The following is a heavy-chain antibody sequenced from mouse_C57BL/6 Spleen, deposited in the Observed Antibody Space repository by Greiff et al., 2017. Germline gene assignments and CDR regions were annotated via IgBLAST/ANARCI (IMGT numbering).Heavy chain of an antibody. V-gene: IGHV1-15*01. CDR2: IDPETGGT. D-gene: IGHD2-1*01. Sequence: VQLQQSGAELVRPGASVTLSCKASGYTFTDYEMHWVKQTPVHGLEWIGAIDPETGGTAYNQKFKGKAILTADKSSSTAYMELRSLTSEDSAVYYCTRIYGNYGYFDVWGTGTTVTVSS. CDR1: GYTFTDYE. CDR3: TRIYGNYGYFDV. J-gene: IGHJ1*03.